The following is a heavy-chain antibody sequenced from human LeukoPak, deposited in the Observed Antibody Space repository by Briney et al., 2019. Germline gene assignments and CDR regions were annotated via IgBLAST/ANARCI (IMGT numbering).Heavy chain of an antibody. Sequence: GGSPRLSCAASGFTFNNYWMDWVRQAPGKGLVWVSRINSDGSSTSYADSAKGRFTISRDNAKNTLYLQMNSLRVEDTAVYYCASGIAAAFYWGQGTLVTVSS. CDR1: GFTFNNYW. V-gene: IGHV3-74*01. CDR3: ASGIAAAFY. D-gene: IGHD6-13*01. CDR2: INSDGSST. J-gene: IGHJ4*02.